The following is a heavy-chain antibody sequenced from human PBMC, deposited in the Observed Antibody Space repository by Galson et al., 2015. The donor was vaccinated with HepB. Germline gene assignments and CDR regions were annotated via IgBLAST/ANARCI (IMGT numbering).Heavy chain of an antibody. Sequence: SLRLSCAASGFLFRTHNINWVRQAPGKGLEWVSSISGDSSDISYAESVEGRFTVSRNNAESPLYLQMNNLRVEDTAVYYCARARLNGYFLNWGQGTLVTVSS. CDR2: ISGDSSDI. CDR3: ARARLNGYFLN. CDR1: GFLFRTHN. J-gene: IGHJ4*02. V-gene: IGHV3-21*01. D-gene: IGHD3-9*01.